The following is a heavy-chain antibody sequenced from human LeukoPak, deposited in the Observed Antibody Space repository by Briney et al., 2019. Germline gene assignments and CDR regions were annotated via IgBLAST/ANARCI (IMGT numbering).Heavy chain of an antibody. V-gene: IGHV3-23*01. D-gene: IGHD2-15*01. CDR1: GFTFSSYA. CDR2: VSDSGGST. Sequence: GGSLRLSCAASGFTFSSYALSWVRQAPGKGLEWVSSVSDSGGSTYYADSVKGRFTISRDKSQNTLYLQMHSLRADDTAIHYCAKSPLGYCTSASCHLYFDYWGQGTLVTVSS. CDR3: AKSPLGYCTSASCHLYFDY. J-gene: IGHJ4*02.